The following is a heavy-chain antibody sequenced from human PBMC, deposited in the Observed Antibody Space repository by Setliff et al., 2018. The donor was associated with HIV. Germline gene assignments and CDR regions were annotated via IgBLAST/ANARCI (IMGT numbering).Heavy chain of an antibody. CDR3: SARYSYGPQFDY. CDR1: GFTSGDYA. CDR2: IRSKAYGGTT. Sequence: GGSLRLSCTASGFTSGDYAMNWVRQAPGKGLEWVGFIRSKAYGGTTEYAASVKGRFTISRDDSKSIAYLQMNSLKTEDTAMYYCSARYSYGPQFDYWGQGTLVTVSS. J-gene: IGHJ4*02. V-gene: IGHV3-49*04. D-gene: IGHD5-18*01.